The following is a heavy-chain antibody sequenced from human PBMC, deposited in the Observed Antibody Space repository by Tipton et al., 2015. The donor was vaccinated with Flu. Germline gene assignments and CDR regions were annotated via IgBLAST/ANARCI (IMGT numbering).Heavy chain of an antibody. V-gene: IGHV4-34*01. Sequence: TLSLTCAVYGGSFSGYYWSWIRQPPGKGLEWIGEINHSGSTNYNPSLKSRVTISVDTSKNQFSLKLSSVTAADTAVYYCARGGGRQQLDPWYYYGMDVWGQGTTVTVSS. CDR1: GGSFSGYY. CDR2: INHSGST. D-gene: IGHD6-13*01. CDR3: ARGGGRQQLDPWYYYGMDV. J-gene: IGHJ6*02.